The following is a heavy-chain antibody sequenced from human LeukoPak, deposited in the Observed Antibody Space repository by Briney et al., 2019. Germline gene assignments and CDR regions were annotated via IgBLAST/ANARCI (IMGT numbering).Heavy chain of an antibody. V-gene: IGHV3-30*02. CDR3: ASSDTTYDFWSGYYPSFDY. CDR2: IRYDGSNK. J-gene: IGHJ4*02. Sequence: GGSLRLSCAASGFTFSSYGMHWVRQAPGKGLEWVAFIRYDGSNKYYADSVKGRFTISRDNSKNTLYLQMNSLRAEDTAVYYCASSDTTYDFWSGYYPSFDYWGQGTLVTVSS. D-gene: IGHD3-3*01. CDR1: GFTFSSYG.